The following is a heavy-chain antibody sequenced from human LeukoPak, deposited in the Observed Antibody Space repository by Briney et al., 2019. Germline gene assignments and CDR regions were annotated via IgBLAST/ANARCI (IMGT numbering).Heavy chain of an antibody. CDR1: GGSISSGGYY. V-gene: IGHV4-31*03. Sequence: LSQTLSLTCTISGGSISSGGYYWSWIRQHPGKGLEWIGYIYYSGSTYYNPSLKSRVTISVDTSKNQFSLKLSSVTAADTAVYYCARDSWGPYYYYGMDVWGQGTTVTVSS. CDR2: IYYSGST. J-gene: IGHJ6*02. D-gene: IGHD7-27*01. CDR3: ARDSWGPYYYYGMDV.